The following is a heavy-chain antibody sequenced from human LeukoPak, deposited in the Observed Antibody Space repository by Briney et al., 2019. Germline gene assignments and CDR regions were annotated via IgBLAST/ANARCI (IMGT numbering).Heavy chain of an antibody. CDR3: ARISTVTHQFDY. D-gene: IGHD4-17*01. J-gene: IGHJ4*02. CDR2: IYYSGST. Sequence: SETLSLTCAVSGYSMRNGYYWGWIRQPPGKGLEWIGSIYYSGSTYYNPSLMSRVTISVDTSKNHFSLKVSSVTAADTAVYYCARISTVTHQFDYWGQGMLVTVSS. CDR1: GYSMRNGYY. V-gene: IGHV4-38-2*01.